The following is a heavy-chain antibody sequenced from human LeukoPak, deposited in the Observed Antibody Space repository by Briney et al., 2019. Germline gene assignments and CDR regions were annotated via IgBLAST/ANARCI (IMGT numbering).Heavy chain of an antibody. D-gene: IGHD2-15*01. J-gene: IGHJ6*02. CDR1: GGSITNFY. CDR2: MYHSGVT. Sequence: SETLSLTCSVSGGSITNFYWSWIRQPPGKGLEWIGHMYHSGVTAYSPSLKSRVSVSIDTSKNQFSLNLTSVTAADTGVYYCVRDIGYSYGWDYFYGMDVSGPGIAVTVSS. V-gene: IGHV4-59*01. CDR3: VRDIGYSYGWDYFYGMDV.